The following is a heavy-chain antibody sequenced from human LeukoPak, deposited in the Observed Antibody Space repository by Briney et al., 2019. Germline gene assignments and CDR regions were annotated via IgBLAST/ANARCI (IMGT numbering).Heavy chain of an antibody. CDR2: VYYSGST. CDR1: GDSISNYY. D-gene: IGHD2-2*01. Sequence: SETLSLTCSVSGDSISNYYWSWIRQPPGKGLGWIGFVYYSGSTHYNPSLESRVTISVDMSKNQFSLKLSSVTTADTAIYYCARDSGKCTSTSCSDYLDLWGQGTLVTVSS. J-gene: IGHJ4*02. CDR3: ARDSGKCTSTSCSDYLDL. V-gene: IGHV4-59*01.